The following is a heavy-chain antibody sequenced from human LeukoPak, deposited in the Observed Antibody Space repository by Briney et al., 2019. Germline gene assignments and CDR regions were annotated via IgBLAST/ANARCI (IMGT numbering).Heavy chain of an antibody. Sequence: PGGSLRLSCAASGFTFSSYAMHWVRQAPGKGLEWVAVISYDGSNKYYADSVKGRFTISRDDSKNTLYLQMNSLRAEDTAVYYCARGGRLWDYGSGSFYYYYYMDVWGKGTTVTISS. V-gene: IGHV3-30*04. D-gene: IGHD3-10*01. CDR1: GFTFSSYA. CDR3: ARGGRLWDYGSGSFYYYYYMDV. CDR2: ISYDGSNK. J-gene: IGHJ6*03.